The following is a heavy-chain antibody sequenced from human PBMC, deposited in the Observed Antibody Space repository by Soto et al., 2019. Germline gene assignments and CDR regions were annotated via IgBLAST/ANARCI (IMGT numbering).Heavy chain of an antibody. J-gene: IGHJ5*02. Sequence: SVKVSCKASGYTFTGYYMHWVRQAPGQGLEWMGWINPNSGGTNYAQKFQGRVTMTRDTSISTAYMELSRLRSDDTAVYYCARGSSTLRFVEVGWFDPWGQGTLVTVSS. V-gene: IGHV1-2*02. CDR1: GYTFTGYY. CDR2: INPNSGGT. CDR3: ARGSSTLRFVEVGWFDP. D-gene: IGHD3-3*01.